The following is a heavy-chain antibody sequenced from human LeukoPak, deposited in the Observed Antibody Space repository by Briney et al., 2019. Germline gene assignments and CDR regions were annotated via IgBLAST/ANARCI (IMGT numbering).Heavy chain of an antibody. Sequence: GRSLRLSCAASGFTFSSYAMHWVRQAPGKGLEWVAVISYDGSNKYYADSVKGRFTISRDNSKNTLYLQMNSLRAEDTAVYYCARLSLEGVGTLLDYWGQGTLVTGSS. D-gene: IGHD3-16*01. J-gene: IGHJ4*02. CDR3: ARLSLEGVGTLLDY. CDR1: GFTFSSYA. CDR2: ISYDGSNK. V-gene: IGHV3-30*04.